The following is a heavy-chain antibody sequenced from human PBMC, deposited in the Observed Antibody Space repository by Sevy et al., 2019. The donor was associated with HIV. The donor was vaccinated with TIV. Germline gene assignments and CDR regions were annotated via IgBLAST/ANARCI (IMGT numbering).Heavy chain of an antibody. CDR1: GFTFDDYA. CDR3: ARDPRMYGDYLLAYFDS. J-gene: IGHJ4*02. Sequence: GGSLRLSCAASGFTFDDYAMHWVRQAPGKGLEWVSGISWNSGSIGYADSVKGRFTISRDNAKNSLYLQMDSLRAEDTAVYYCARDPRMYGDYLLAYFDSWGQGTLVTVSS. CDR2: ISWNSGSI. V-gene: IGHV3-9*01. D-gene: IGHD2-8*01.